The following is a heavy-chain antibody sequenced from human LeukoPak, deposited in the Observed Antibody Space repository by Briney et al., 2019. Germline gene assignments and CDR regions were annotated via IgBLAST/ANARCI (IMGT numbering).Heavy chain of an antibody. CDR2: IIPIFGTA. V-gene: IGHV1-69*01. Sequence: ASVKVSCKASRGTFSSYAISWVRQAPGQGLEWMGGIIPIFGTANYAQKFQGRVTITADESTSTAYMELSSLRSEDTAVYYCARHYGDYDYFDYWGQGTLVTVSS. CDR1: RGTFSSYA. J-gene: IGHJ4*02. D-gene: IGHD4-17*01. CDR3: ARHYGDYDYFDY.